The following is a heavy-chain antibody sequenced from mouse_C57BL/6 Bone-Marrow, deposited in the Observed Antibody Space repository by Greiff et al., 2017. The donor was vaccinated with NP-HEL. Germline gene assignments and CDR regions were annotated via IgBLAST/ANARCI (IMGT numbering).Heavy chain of an antibody. D-gene: IGHD2-3*01. CDR3: TEGWLWGY. J-gene: IGHJ2*01. V-gene: IGHV6-3*01. Sequence: EVQGVESGGGLVQPGGSMKLSCVASGFTFSNYWMNWVRQSPEKGLEWVAQIRLKSDNYATHYAESVKGRFTISRDDSKSSVYLQMNNLRAEDTGIYYCTEGWLWGYWGQGTTLTVSS. CDR2: IRLKSDNYAT. CDR1: GFTFSNYW.